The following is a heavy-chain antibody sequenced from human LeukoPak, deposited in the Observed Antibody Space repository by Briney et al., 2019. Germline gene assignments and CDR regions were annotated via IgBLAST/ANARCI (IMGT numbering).Heavy chain of an antibody. CDR1: GYTFTGYY. CDR2: INPNSGGT. CDR3: ARGADFWSGYWSYGMDV. V-gene: IGHV1-2*02. J-gene: IGHJ6*02. D-gene: IGHD3-3*01. Sequence: ASVKVSCKASGYTFTGYYMHWVRQAPAQGLEWMGWINPNSGGTNYAQKFQGRVTMTRDTYISTAYMELSRLRSDDPAVYYCARGADFWSGYWSYGMDVWGQGTTVTVSS.